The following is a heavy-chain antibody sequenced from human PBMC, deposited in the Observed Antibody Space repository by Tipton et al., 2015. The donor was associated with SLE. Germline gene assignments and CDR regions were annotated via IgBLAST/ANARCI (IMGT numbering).Heavy chain of an antibody. CDR3: ATTTTMTNYIDY. CDR1: GFTFSSYS. D-gene: IGHD4-17*01. Sequence: GSLRLSCAASGFTFSSYSMNWVRQAPGKGLEWVANIKQDGNEKNYVDSVEGRFTISRDNSKNTLYLQMNSLRGEDTAVYYCATTTTMTNYIDYWGQGTLVTVSS. J-gene: IGHJ4*02. V-gene: IGHV3-7*01. CDR2: IKQDGNEK.